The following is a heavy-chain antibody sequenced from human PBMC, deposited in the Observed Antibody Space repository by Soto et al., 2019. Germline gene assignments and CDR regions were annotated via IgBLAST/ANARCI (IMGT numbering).Heavy chain of an antibody. CDR2: IYYSGST. J-gene: IGHJ6*02. Sequence: SETLSLTCTVSGGSISSSSYYWGWIRQPPGKGLEWIGSIYYSGSTYYNPSLKSRVTISVDTSKNQFSLKLSSVTAADTAVYYCARGYYGSGSYYNAHYYYGMDVWGQGTTVTVSS. CDR3: ARGYYGSGSYYNAHYYYGMDV. D-gene: IGHD3-10*01. CDR1: GGSISSSSYY. V-gene: IGHV4-39*01.